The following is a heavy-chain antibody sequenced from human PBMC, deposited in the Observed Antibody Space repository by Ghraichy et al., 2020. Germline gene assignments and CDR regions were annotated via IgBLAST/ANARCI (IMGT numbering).Heavy chain of an antibody. J-gene: IGHJ4*02. CDR3: ARQRGRIYNESSGNFDY. Sequence: SETLSLTCTVSGGSIISSLYYWGWLRQPPGKGLEWLGSISYTGNTYYNPSLKSRVIISVDMSKNQFSLKLSAVTAADAAVYYCARQRGRIYNESSGNFDYWGQGTLVTVSS. CDR1: GGSIISSLYY. V-gene: IGHV4-39*01. D-gene: IGHD3-22*01. CDR2: ISYTGNT.